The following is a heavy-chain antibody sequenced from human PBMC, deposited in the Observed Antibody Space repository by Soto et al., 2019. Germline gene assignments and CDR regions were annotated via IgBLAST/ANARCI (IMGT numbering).Heavy chain of an antibody. Sequence: EVQLLESGGGLVQPGGSLRLSCAASGFTFSDYAMTWVRQAPGKGLEWVSVISGDGGSTYYADAVKGRFTISRDNSKNTLYLQISSLRAEDTAVYYCASHMTTVTTSLDYWGQGTLVTVSS. D-gene: IGHD4-17*01. V-gene: IGHV3-23*01. J-gene: IGHJ4*02. CDR2: ISGDGGST. CDR3: ASHMTTVTTSLDY. CDR1: GFTFSDYA.